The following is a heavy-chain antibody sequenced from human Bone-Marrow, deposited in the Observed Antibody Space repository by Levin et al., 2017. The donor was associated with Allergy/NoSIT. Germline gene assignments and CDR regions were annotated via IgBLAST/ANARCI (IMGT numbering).Heavy chain of an antibody. V-gene: IGHV3-30-3*01. D-gene: IGHD4-17*01. CDR3: ARDLRGGTTTNPSDYFDY. Sequence: PGGSLRLSCAASGFTFSRTAIHWVRQVPGKGLEWVTIISADGSKKYYADSVKGRFTISRDNSKNTLYLQMNSLRPEDTALYYCARDLRGGTTTNPSDYFDYWGQGTLVIVSS. CDR2: ISADGSKK. CDR1: GFTFSRTA. J-gene: IGHJ4*02.